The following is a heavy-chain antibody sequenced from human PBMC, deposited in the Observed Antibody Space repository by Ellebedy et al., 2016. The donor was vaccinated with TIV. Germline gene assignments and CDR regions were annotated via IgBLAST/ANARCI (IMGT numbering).Heavy chain of an antibody. D-gene: IGHD1-26*01. CDR3: ARDGGSYSDFDY. CDR1: GYTFTGYY. Sequence: AASVQVSCKASGYTFTGYYMHWLRQAPGQGLEWMGWINPNSGGTNYAQKFQGWVTMTRDTSISTAYMELSRLRSDDTAVYYCARDGGSYSDFDYWGQGTLVTVSS. CDR2: INPNSGGT. V-gene: IGHV1-2*04. J-gene: IGHJ4*02.